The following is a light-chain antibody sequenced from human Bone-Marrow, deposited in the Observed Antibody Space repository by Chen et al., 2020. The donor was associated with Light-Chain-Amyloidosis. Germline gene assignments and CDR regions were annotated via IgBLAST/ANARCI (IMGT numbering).Light chain of an antibody. V-gene: IGKV1-5*03. Sequence: DIQMTQSPSTLSASVGDRVTITCRASQSISTWLAWYQQKPGNAPKLLIYEASNLETGVPSRFSGGGSGTEFTLTISSLQPDDFATYYCQQYNSYRCSFGQGTKLEIK. J-gene: IGKJ2*04. CDR2: EAS. CDR1: QSISTW. CDR3: QQYNSYRCS.